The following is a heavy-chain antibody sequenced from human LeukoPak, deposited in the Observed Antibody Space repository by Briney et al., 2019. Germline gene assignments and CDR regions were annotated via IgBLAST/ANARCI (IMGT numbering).Heavy chain of an antibody. CDR1: GFTFSGYG. CDR2: VSYDGAIT. J-gene: IGHJ5*02. D-gene: IGHD5-12*01. V-gene: IGHV3-23*01. Sequence: GGSLRLSCTASGFTFSGYGSTWVRQAPGGGLEFVSTVSYDGAITYYADSVKGRFTISRDTSKNTVYLQMSSLRANDTAVYYCAGRDIEHSWGQGTLVTVSS. CDR3: AGRDIEHS.